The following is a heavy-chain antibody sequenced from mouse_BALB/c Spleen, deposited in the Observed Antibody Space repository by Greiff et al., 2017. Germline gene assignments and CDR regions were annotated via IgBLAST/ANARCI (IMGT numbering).Heavy chain of an antibody. CDR3: ALYYGYFDV. J-gene: IGHJ1*01. Sequence: EVKLLESGPGLVKPSQSLSLTCTVTGYSITSDYAWNWIRQFPGNKLEWMGYISYSGSTSYNPSLKSRISITRDTSKNQFFLQLNSVTTEDTATYYCALYYGYFDVWGAGTTVTVSS. CDR1: GYSITSDYA. CDR2: ISYSGST. D-gene: IGHD6-2*01. V-gene: IGHV3-2*02.